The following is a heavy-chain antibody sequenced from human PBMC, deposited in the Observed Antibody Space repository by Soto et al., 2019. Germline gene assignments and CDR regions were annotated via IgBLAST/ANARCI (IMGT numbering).Heavy chain of an antibody. D-gene: IGHD3-10*01. J-gene: IGHJ5*02. CDR2: IFYSGTT. Sequence: SETLSLTCTVSGDSIISGKHYWSWIRQPPGKGLEWIGYIFYSGTTYYNPSLKSRLTMSVDTSKNQFSLKLSSVTAADTAVYYCARTDYGTAYFDPWGQGSLVTVSS. CDR1: GDSIISGKHY. CDR3: ARTDYGTAYFDP. V-gene: IGHV4-30-4*01.